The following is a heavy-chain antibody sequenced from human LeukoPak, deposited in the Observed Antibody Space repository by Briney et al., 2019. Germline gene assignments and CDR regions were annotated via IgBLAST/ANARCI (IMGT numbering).Heavy chain of an antibody. CDR3: ARGRDRSGWYVXGY. CDR2: IYSTSGIT. D-gene: IGHD6-19*01. CDR1: GGSVSTGRYY. V-gene: IGHV4-61*01. J-gene: IGHJ4*01. Sequence: SLTCXVSGGSVSTGRYYWSWLRQPPGKGLEGIGSIYSTSGITTYTPSLHSRVTIPIDTSKNQLSLSLTSVTAADTAVYYCARGRDRSGWYVXGYWG.